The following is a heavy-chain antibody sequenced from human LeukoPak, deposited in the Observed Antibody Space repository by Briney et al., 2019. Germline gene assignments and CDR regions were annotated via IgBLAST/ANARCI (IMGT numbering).Heavy chain of an antibody. CDR3: ARDRYSDSSGIDAFDI. V-gene: IGHV1-18*01. J-gene: IGHJ3*02. Sequence: ASVKVSCKSSAYKFTNYFITWVRQAPGQGLEWMGWISGYNGNTNYAQKFQGRVTMTTDTSTSTAYMDLRSLRSDDTAVYYCARDRYSDSSGIDAFDIWGQGTMVTVSS. D-gene: IGHD3-22*01. CDR1: AYKFTNYF. CDR2: ISGYNGNT.